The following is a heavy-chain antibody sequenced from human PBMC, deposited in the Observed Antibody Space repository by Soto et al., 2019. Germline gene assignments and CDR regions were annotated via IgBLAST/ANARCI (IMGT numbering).Heavy chain of an antibody. CDR1: GGYISSGGYY. D-gene: IGHD2-15*01. CDR3: ARGRYCSGGSCYSEVRWFDP. CDR2: IYYSGST. J-gene: IGHJ5*02. V-gene: IGHV4-31*03. Sequence: SETLSLTCTVSGGYISSGGYYWSWIRQHPGKGLEWIGYIYYSGSTYYNPSLKSRVTISVDTSKNQFSLKLSSVTAADTAVYYCARGRYCSGGSCYSEVRWFDPWGQGTLVTVSS.